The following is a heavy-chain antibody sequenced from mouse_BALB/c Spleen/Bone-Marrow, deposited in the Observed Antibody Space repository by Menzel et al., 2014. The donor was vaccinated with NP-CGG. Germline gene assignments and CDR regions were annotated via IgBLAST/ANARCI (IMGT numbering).Heavy chain of an antibody. CDR2: IRNKAKGYTT. CDR3: ARDENVGIYWYFDV. Sequence: EVKLVESGGGLVQPGGSLRLSCATSGFTFTDYYMSWVRPPPGKALEWLGFIRNKAKGYTTDYSASVKGRFTISRDNSQSISYLQMNTLRAEDSATYYCARDENVGIYWYFDVWGAGTTVTVSS. J-gene: IGHJ1*01. V-gene: IGHV7-3*02. CDR1: GFTFTDYY.